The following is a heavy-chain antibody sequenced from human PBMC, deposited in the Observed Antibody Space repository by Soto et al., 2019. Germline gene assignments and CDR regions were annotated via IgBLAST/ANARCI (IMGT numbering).Heavy chain of an antibody. D-gene: IGHD3-9*01. Sequence: QVQLQESGPGLVKPSETLSLTCTVSGGFIISDYWIWIRQPPGQGLEWIGYIYYSGRTNYNPSLRSRGTRSLDTSKKQCSLKLRSVTAADTAVYYCARDILTGRMGMDVWGQGTTVTVSS. V-gene: IGHV4-59*01. CDR2: IYYSGRT. CDR3: ARDILTGRMGMDV. CDR1: GGFIISDY. J-gene: IGHJ6*02.